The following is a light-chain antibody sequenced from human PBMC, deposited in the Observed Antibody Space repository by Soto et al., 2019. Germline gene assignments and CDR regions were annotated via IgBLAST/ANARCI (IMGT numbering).Light chain of an antibody. CDR1: SSDVGGYNY. V-gene: IGLV2-14*01. CDR2: DVS. CDR3: SSYTSSSTLIV. J-gene: IGLJ1*01. Sequence: QSALTQPASVSGSPGQSITISCTGTSSDVGGYNYVSWYQQLPGKAPKLMIYDVSNRPSGVSNRFSGSKSGNTASLTISGLQAEDEVDYYCSSYTSSSTLIVFGTGTKLTVL.